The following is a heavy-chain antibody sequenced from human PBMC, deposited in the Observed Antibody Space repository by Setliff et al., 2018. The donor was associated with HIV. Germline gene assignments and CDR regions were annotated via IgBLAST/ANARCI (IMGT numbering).Heavy chain of an antibody. V-gene: IGHV1-3*01. CDR2: INAGNGNT. D-gene: IGHD3-3*01. Sequence: ASVKVSCKASGYTFTSYAMHWVRQAPGQRLEWMGWINAGNGNTKYSQKFQGRVTITRDTSASTAYMELSSLRSEDTAVYYCARAAISTIFGVVKNPPNYYMDVWGKGTTVTVSS. CDR3: ARAAISTIFGVVKNPPNYYMDV. J-gene: IGHJ6*03. CDR1: GYTFTSYA.